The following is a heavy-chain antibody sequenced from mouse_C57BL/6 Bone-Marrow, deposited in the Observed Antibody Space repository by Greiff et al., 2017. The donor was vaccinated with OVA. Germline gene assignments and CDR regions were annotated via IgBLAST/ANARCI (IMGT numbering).Heavy chain of an antibody. CDR3: ASLHPAWFAY. D-gene: IGHD1-2*01. CDR2: ISGGGGNT. Sequence: EVQGVESGGGLVKPGGSLKLSCAASGFTFSSYTMSWVRQTPEKRLEWVATISGGGGNTYYPDSVKGRFTISRDNAKNTLYLQMSSLRSEDTALYYCASLHPAWFAYWGQGTLVTVSA. J-gene: IGHJ3*01. CDR1: GFTFSSYT. V-gene: IGHV5-9*01.